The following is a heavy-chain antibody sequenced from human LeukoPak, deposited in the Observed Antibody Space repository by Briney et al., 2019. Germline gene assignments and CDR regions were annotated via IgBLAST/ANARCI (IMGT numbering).Heavy chain of an antibody. CDR1: GDSISSNNW. V-gene: IGHV4-4*02. J-gene: IGHJ6*02. CDR3: ARGCSGGSCYYYYYGMDV. Sequence: PSETLSLTCAVSGDSISSNNWWSWVRQPPGKGLEWIGEINHSGSTNYNPSLKSRVTISVDTSKNQFSLKLSSVTAADTAVYYCARGCSGGSCYYYYYGMDVWGQGTTVTVSS. D-gene: IGHD2-15*01. CDR2: INHSGST.